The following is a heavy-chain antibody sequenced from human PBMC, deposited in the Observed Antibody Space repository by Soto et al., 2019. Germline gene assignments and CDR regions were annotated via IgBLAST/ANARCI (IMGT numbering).Heavy chain of an antibody. CDR3: AETYYYGSGSKNALDI. CDR1: GGTFSSYT. CDR2: IIPILGIA. J-gene: IGHJ3*02. D-gene: IGHD3-10*01. V-gene: IGHV1-69*02. Sequence: QVQLVQSGAEVKKPGSSVKVSCKASGGTFSSYTISWVRQAPGQGLEWMGRIIPILGIANYAQKFQGRVTITADKSTSTAYMELSSLRSEDTAVYYCAETYYYGSGSKNALDIWGQGTMVTVSS.